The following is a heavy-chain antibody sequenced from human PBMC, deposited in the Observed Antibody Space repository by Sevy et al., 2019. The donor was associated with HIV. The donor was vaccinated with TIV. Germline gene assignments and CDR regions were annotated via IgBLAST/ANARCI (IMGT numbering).Heavy chain of an antibody. Sequence: GGSLRLSCTASGFTLSDYSVSWIRQAPGKGLEWISFLSRSGSTKYYADSVKGRFTVSRDKTKDSLYLEMNSLRVDDTAVYYCARDEGTGVVGSLNYYLYYGLDVWGQGTTVTVSS. CDR3: ARDEGTGVVGSLNYYLYYGLDV. J-gene: IGHJ6*02. V-gene: IGHV3-11*01. D-gene: IGHD6-19*01. CDR1: GFTLSDYS. CDR2: LSRSGSTK.